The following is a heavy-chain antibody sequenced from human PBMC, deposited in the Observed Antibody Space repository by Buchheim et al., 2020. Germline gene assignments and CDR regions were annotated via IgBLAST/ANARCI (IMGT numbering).Heavy chain of an antibody. CDR3: SRVRVTWGAMGTFGDYDSAFDI. CDR1: GGTFSSYA. V-gene: IGHV1-69*01. D-gene: IGHD4-17*01. Sequence: QVQLVQSGAEVKKPGSSVKVSCTASGGTFSSYAISWVRQAPGQGLEWMGGIIPIFGTANYAQKFQGRVTITADESTSIAYIELSSLRSEDTAVYYCSRVRVTWGAMGTFGDYDSAFDIWGQGT. CDR2: IIPIFGTA. J-gene: IGHJ3*02.